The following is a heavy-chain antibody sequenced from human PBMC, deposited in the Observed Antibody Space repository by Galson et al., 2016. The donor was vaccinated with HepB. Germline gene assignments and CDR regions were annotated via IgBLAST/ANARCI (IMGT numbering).Heavy chain of an antibody. CDR1: RFTFSNYA. J-gene: IGHJ6*02. CDR3: AKGMYCTTDVCYPPRKHFYYYAMDG. V-gene: IGHV3-23*01. D-gene: IGHD2-8*01. CDR2: ISGSGDRT. Sequence: SLRLSCAASRFTFSNYAMSWVRQAPGKGLEWVSIISGSGDRTYYADSVKGRFTVSRDNSKSTLYLQMNSLRAEDTAVYYCAKGMYCTTDVCYPPRKHFYYYAMDGCGQGAAVTVSS.